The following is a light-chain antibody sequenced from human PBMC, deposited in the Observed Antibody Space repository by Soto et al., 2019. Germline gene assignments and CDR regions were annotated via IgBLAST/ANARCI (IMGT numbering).Light chain of an antibody. CDR2: GAS. J-gene: IGKJ1*01. Sequence: EIVLTQSPGTLSLSPGEKATLSCRASQTLTSNYLAWYQQKPGQAPRLLIYGASTRATGIPDRFSGSGSGTDFSLTIARLEPEDFAVYCCQQYDTSPTFGQGTKVEIK. CDR1: QTLTSNY. CDR3: QQYDTSPT. V-gene: IGKV3-20*01.